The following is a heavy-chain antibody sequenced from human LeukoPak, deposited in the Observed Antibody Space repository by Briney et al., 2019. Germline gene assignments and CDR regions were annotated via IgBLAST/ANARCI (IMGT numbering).Heavy chain of an antibody. D-gene: IGHD4-17*01. V-gene: IGHV1-2*02. J-gene: IGHJ4*02. Sequence: GASVKVSFKASAYTFTGYYMHWVRQAPGPGLEWIWCINPNSGGTNYAQKLQGRVTMTRDTSISTAYMQMCRLGSDGTAVYDCAYGDWYYIDYWGEGSLVTASS. CDR1: AYTFTGYY. CDR2: INPNSGGT. CDR3: AYGDWYYIDY.